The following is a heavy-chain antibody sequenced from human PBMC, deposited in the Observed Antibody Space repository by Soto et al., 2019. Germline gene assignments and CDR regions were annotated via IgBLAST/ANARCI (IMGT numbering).Heavy chain of an antibody. CDR2: IYHTGHA. D-gene: IGHD3-16*01. Sequence: PSENLSLTCTVYGDSITNNHWWTWVRQSPGKGPETIGEIYHTGHANYNPSLNSRVAISVDKSKNQFSLTLSSVTAADTAVYYCASKLGPYYYGLDVWGQGTTVTVSS. CDR1: GDSITNNHW. CDR3: ASKLGPYYYGLDV. V-gene: IGHV4-4*02. J-gene: IGHJ6*02.